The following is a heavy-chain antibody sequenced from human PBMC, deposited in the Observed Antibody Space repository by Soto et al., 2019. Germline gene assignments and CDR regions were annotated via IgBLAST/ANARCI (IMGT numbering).Heavy chain of an antibody. CDR1: GYTFTSYD. J-gene: IGHJ6*02. CDR2: MNPNSGNT. V-gene: IGHV1-8*01. Sequence: ASVKVSCKASGYTFTSYDINWVRQATGQGLEWMGWMNPNSGNTGYAQKFQGRVTMTRNTSISTAYMELSSLRSEDTAVYYCARVGGFGDVYYYGMEVWGQGTTVTVSS. D-gene: IGHD3-10*01. CDR3: ARVGGFGDVYYYGMEV.